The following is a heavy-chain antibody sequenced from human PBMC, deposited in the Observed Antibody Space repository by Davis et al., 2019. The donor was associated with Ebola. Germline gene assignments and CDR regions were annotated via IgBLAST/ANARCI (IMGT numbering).Heavy chain of an antibody. CDR3: ASGPHPGGCSSTSCPMHYPHTMDV. V-gene: IGHV1-18*01. J-gene: IGHJ6*02. CDR2: ISAYNGNT. CDR1: GYTFTSYG. Sequence: ASVKVSCKASGYTFTSYGISWVRQAPGQGLEWMGWISAYNGNTNYAQKLQGRVTMTTDTSTSTAYMELSSLRSEDTAVYYCASGPHPGGCSSTSCPMHYPHTMDVWGQGTTVTVSS. D-gene: IGHD2-2*01.